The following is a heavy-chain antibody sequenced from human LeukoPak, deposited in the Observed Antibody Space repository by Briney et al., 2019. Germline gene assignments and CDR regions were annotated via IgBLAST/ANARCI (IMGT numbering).Heavy chain of an antibody. CDR3: AKGWASAMIDAFDI. D-gene: IGHD5-18*01. CDR1: GYTFTSYD. J-gene: IGHJ3*02. V-gene: IGHV1-8*03. CDR2: MNPNSGNT. Sequence: ASVKVSCKASGYTFTSYDINWVRQATGQGLEWMGWMNPNSGNTGYAQKFQGRVTITRNTSISTAYMELSSLRSEDTAVYYCAKGWASAMIDAFDIWGQGTMVTVSS.